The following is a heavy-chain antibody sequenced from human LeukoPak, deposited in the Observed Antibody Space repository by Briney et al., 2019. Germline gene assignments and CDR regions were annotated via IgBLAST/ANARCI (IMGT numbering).Heavy chain of an antibody. Sequence: ASVKVSCKASGYTFTSYDINWVRQATGQGLEWMGWVNPNSGHAGSPQKFQGRVTMTRDTSISTAYMELSNLTSEDMAVYYCARGILEGVDVWGQGTAVTVSS. D-gene: IGHD2-21*01. V-gene: IGHV1-8*01. CDR1: GYTFTSYD. CDR3: ARGILEGVDV. CDR2: VNPNSGHA. J-gene: IGHJ6*02.